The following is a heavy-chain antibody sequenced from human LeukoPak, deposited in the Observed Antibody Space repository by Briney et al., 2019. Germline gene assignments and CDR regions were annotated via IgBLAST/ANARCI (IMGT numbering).Heavy chain of an antibody. D-gene: IGHD3-9*01. CDR3: ARDHDILTGDSYGMDV. Sequence: ASVKVSCKASGYTFTSYDINWVRQATGQGLEWMGWISAYNGNTNYAQKLQGRVTMTTDTSTSTAYMELRSLRSDDTAVYYCARDHDILTGDSYGMDVWGKGTTVTVSS. V-gene: IGHV1-18*01. J-gene: IGHJ6*04. CDR2: ISAYNGNT. CDR1: GYTFTSYD.